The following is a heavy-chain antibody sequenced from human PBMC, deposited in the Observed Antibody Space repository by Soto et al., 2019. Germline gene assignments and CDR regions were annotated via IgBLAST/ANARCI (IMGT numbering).Heavy chain of an antibody. V-gene: IGHV3-21*01. Sequence: PGGSLRLSCASSGFTFSSYTMNWVRRAPGKGLEWVSSISTGSAYTYYADSVKGRFTISRDNGKSSLYLQMNSLRAEDTAVYYCASGDSGSFDYWGQGTLVTVSS. CDR3: ASGDSGSFDY. CDR2: ISTGSAYT. D-gene: IGHD4-17*01. J-gene: IGHJ4*02. CDR1: GFTFSSYT.